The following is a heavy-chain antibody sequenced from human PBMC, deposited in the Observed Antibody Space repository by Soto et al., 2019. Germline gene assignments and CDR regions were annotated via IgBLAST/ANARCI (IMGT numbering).Heavy chain of an antibody. CDR2: FDPEDGET. Sequence: GASVKVSCKVSGYTLTELSMHWVRQAPGKGLEWMGGFDPEDGETIYAQKFQGRVTITADESTSTAYMELSSLRSEDTAVYYCARDLAIAARLRSFDPWGQGTLVTVSS. J-gene: IGHJ5*02. D-gene: IGHD6-6*01. V-gene: IGHV1-24*01. CDR3: ARDLAIAARLRSFDP. CDR1: GYTLTELS.